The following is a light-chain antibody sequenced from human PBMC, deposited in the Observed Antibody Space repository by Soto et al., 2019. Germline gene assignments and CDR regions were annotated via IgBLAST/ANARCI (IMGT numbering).Light chain of an antibody. CDR2: AAS. Sequence: AITMTQSPSSLSASVGDRVTITCRASQGIRNDLAWYQEKPGKAPKLLIYAASTLQTGVPSRFSGSGSGTDFTLTISSLQPEDFATYYCLQDYNYPRTFGQGTKVEIK. V-gene: IGKV1-6*01. CDR1: QGIRND. CDR3: LQDYNYPRT. J-gene: IGKJ1*01.